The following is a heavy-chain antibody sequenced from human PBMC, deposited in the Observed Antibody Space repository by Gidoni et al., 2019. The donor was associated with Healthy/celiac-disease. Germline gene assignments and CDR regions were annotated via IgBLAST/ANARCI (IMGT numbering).Heavy chain of an antibody. CDR2: IIPIFGTA. Sequence: QVQLVQSGAEVKKPGSSVKVSCKASAGTFSSYAISWVRQAPGQGLEWMGGIIPIFGTANYAQKFQGRVTITADKSTSTAYMELSSLRSEDTAVYYCAKTVRFLEWLSTYYYYGMDVWGQGTTVTVSS. D-gene: IGHD3-3*01. J-gene: IGHJ6*02. CDR1: AGTFSSYA. CDR3: AKTVRFLEWLSTYYYYGMDV. V-gene: IGHV1-69*06.